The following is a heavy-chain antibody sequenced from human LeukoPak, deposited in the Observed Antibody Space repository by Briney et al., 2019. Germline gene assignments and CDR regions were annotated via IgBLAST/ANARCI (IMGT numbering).Heavy chain of an antibody. CDR3: ARHGGDDSAWHGGGAIDH. J-gene: IGHJ4*02. V-gene: IGHV4-39*01. Sequence: RPSETLSLTCTVSRGSISRSSYYWGWIRQSPGKGLEWIGTISYTERTYYNPSLKSRVTMTVDTSKDRFSLKLASVTAADTAVYYCARHGGDDSAWHGGGAIDHWGQGTLVTVSS. D-gene: IGHD3-16*01. CDR1: RGSISRSSYY. CDR2: ISYTERT.